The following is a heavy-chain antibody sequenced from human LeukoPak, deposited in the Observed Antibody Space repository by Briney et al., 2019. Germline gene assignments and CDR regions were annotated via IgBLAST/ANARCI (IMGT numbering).Heavy chain of an antibody. D-gene: IGHD2-2*01. Sequence: GGSLRLSCAASGFTFDDYTMHWVRQAPGKGLEWVSLISWDGGSTYYADSVKGRFTISRDNSKNSLYLQMNSLRAEDTAVYYCARGQGGRYCSSTSCNTDYWGQGTLVTVSS. V-gene: IGHV3-43*01. CDR1: GFTFDDYT. CDR2: ISWDGGST. CDR3: ARGQGGRYCSSTSCNTDY. J-gene: IGHJ4*02.